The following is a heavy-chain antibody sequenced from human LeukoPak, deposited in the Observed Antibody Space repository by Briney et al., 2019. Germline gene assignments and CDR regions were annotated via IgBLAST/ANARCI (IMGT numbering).Heavy chain of an antibody. CDR1: GFTFSNYG. Sequence: GGSLRLSCAASGFTFSNYGIHWVRQAPGKGLEWVAFIRYDGSNKYYADSVKGRFTISRDNSKNSLYLQMNSLRTEDTALYYCAKDFSRFGEFIHYWGQGTLVTVSS. D-gene: IGHD3-10*01. CDR2: IRYDGSNK. V-gene: IGHV3-30*02. J-gene: IGHJ4*02. CDR3: AKDFSRFGEFIHY.